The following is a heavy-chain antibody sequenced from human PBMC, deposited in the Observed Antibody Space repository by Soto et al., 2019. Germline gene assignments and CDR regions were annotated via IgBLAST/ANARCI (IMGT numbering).Heavy chain of an antibody. CDR3: ARGKRTDTTYYYYYSGMDV. D-gene: IGHD1-26*01. CDR1: GFTFSSYG. J-gene: IGHJ6*02. V-gene: IGHV3-33*01. CDR2: IWYDGSNK. Sequence: QVQLVESGGGVVQPGRSLRLSCAASGFTFSSYGMHWVRQAPGKGLEWVAVIWYDGSNKYYADSVKGRFTISRDNSKNTLYLQMNSLRAEDTAVYYCARGKRTDTTYYYYYSGMDVWGQGTTVTVSS.